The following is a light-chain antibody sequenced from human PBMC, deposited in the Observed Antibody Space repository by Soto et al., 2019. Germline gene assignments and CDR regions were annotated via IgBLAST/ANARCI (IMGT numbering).Light chain of an antibody. CDR1: QSVSNNY. CDR3: QQYATSPLT. Sequence: EIVLTQSPGTLSLSPGERATLSCRASQSVSNNYLAWYQQKPGQAPRLVIFGASNRATGIPDRFSASGSGTEFTLTISRLEPEDVAVYYCQQYATSPLTFGHGTMVDIK. V-gene: IGKV3-20*01. J-gene: IGKJ1*01. CDR2: GAS.